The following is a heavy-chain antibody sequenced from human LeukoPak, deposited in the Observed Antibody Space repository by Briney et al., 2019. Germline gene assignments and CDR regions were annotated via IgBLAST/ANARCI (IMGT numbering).Heavy chain of an antibody. J-gene: IGHJ4*02. CDR2: IYSGGST. D-gene: IGHD3-10*01. CDR3: ASGYHGSGSYYDY. CDR1: GFTVSSNY. Sequence: GGSLRLSCAASGFTVSSNYMSWVRQAPGKGLEWVSVIYSGGSTYYADSVKGRFTISRDNSKNTLYLQMNSLRAEDTAAYYCASGYHGSGSYYDYWGQGTLVTVSS. V-gene: IGHV3-66*01.